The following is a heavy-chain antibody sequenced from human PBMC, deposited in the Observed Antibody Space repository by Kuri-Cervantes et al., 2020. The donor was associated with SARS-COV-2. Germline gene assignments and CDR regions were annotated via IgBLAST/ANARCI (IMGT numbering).Heavy chain of an antibody. Sequence: GGSLRLSCAASGFTFSSYAMHWVRQAPGKGLEWVVVISYDGSNKYYADSVKGRFTISRDNSKNTLYLQMNSLRPEDTALYYCAKDGHDYDDLAFDPADSWGQGTLVTVSS. CDR3: AKDGHDYDDLAFDPADS. D-gene: IGHD4-17*01. J-gene: IGHJ4*02. CDR2: ISYDGSNK. V-gene: IGHV3-30-3*02. CDR1: GFTFSSYA.